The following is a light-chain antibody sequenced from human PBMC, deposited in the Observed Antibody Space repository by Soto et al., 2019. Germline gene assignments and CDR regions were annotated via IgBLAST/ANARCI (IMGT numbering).Light chain of an antibody. Sequence: EIVMTQSPATLSVSPGESATLSCRSSQSVANNLAWYQQKPGQAPMVLIYGASTRATGIPARFSGSGSGTEFTLTISSLQSEDFAVYYCQQYSNWAKMFDQGTKVEI. CDR1: QSVANN. J-gene: IGKJ1*01. V-gene: IGKV3-15*01. CDR3: QQYSNWAKM. CDR2: GAS.